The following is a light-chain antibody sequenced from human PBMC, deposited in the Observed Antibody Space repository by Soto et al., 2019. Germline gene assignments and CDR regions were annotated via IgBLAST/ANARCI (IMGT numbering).Light chain of an antibody. Sequence: ESVLTQSPGTPSLSPGERATLSCRASQSVRSSYLAWYQQKPGQAPRLLIYGASSRATGIPDRFSGSGSGTDFTLTISRLDPEDFAVYYCQQYGSSPETFGQGTKVDIK. CDR2: GAS. CDR1: QSVRSSY. CDR3: QQYGSSPET. J-gene: IGKJ1*01. V-gene: IGKV3-20*01.